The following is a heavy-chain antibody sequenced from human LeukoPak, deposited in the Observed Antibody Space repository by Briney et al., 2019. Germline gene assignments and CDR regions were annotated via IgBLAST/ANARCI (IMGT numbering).Heavy chain of an antibody. CDR2: ISYDGSNK. J-gene: IGHJ4*02. D-gene: IGHD6-13*01. CDR1: GFTFSSYG. Sequence: GRPLRLSCAASGFTFSSYGMHWVRQAPGKGLEWVAVISYDGSNKYYADSVKGRFTISRDNSKNTLYLQMNSLRAEDTAVYYCAKDLAGPSDYWGQGTLVTVSS. CDR3: AKDLAGPSDY. V-gene: IGHV3-30*18.